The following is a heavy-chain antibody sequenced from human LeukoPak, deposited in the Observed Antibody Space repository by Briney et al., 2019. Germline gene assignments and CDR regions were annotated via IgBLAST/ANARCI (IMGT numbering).Heavy chain of an antibody. CDR3: ARHGGSGSYYVNFQH. Sequence: PSETLSLTCTVSDGSISSYYWSWIRQPPGKGLEWIGYIYYSGSTNYNPSLKSRVTILVDTSKNQFSLKLSSVTAADTAVYYCARHGGSGSYYVNFQHWGQGTLVTVSS. CDR2: IYYSGST. V-gene: IGHV4-59*08. J-gene: IGHJ1*01. CDR1: DGSISSYY. D-gene: IGHD1-26*01.